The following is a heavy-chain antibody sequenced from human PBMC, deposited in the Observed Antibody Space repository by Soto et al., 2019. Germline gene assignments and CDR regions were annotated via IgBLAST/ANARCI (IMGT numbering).Heavy chain of an antibody. CDR2: INPNSGGT. CDR1: GYTFTGYY. Sequence: GASVKVSCKASGYTFTGYYMHWVRQAPGQGLEWMGWINPNSGGTNYAQKFQGRVTMTRDTSISTAYMELSRLRSDDTAVYYCARGIRWRSGGSCCSFDPWGQGTLVTVSS. D-gene: IGHD2-15*01. J-gene: IGHJ5*02. CDR3: ARGIRWRSGGSCCSFDP. V-gene: IGHV1-2*02.